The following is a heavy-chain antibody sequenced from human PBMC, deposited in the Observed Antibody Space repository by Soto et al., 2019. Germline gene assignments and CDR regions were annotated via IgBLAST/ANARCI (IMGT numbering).Heavy chain of an antibody. CDR2: IKSKGSGGTT. CDR1: GFDFTPAW. V-gene: IGHV3-15*07. CDR3: SKQRGPSGYYYYGLEV. J-gene: IGHJ6*01. D-gene: IGHD2-15*01. Sequence: QVVESGGGLVTPGGSISLSCVGSGFDFTPAWMHWVRQAPGPGLEWVGRIKSKGSGGTTDYSAPVKGRFTISRDDSKNTVYLQMNSPKSADTAVYFCSKQRGPSGYYYYGLEVWGQGITVTVTS.